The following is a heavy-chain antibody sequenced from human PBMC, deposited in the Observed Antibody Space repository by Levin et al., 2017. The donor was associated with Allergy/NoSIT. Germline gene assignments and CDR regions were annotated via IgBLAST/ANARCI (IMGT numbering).Heavy chain of an antibody. J-gene: IGHJ6*02. CDR1: GFPFSTYG. Sequence: GGSLRLSCVASGFPFSTYGIHWVRQAPGKGLEWVALITPDGSSKFFPDSVKGRFTISRDNSRNTLCLQMNSLRPEDTAVYYCAKGGDMDVWGQGTTVTVSS. V-gene: IGHV3-30*18. D-gene: IGHD3-10*01. CDR2: ITPDGSSK. CDR3: AKGGDMDV.